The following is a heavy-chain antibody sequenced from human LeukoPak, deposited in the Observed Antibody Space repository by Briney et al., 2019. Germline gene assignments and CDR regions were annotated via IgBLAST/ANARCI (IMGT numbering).Heavy chain of an antibody. CDR3: ARGMVRGAGFDY. CDR1: GGSISSSNW. CDR2: IYHSGST. D-gene: IGHD3-10*01. V-gene: IGHV4-4*02. J-gene: IGHJ4*02. Sequence: PSETLSLTCAVSGGSISSSNWWSWVRPPPGKGLEWIGEIYHSGSTNYNPSLTSRVTISVDKSKNQFSLKLSSVTAADTAVYYCARGMVRGAGFDYWGQGTLVTVSS.